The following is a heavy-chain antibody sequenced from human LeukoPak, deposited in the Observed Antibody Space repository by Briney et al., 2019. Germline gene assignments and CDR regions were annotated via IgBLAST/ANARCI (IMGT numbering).Heavy chain of an antibody. Sequence: SETLSLTCAVYGGSFSGYYWSWVRQPPGKGLEWIGEINHGGGTNYNPSLKNRVTISVDTSKTQFSLKLSSVTAADSAVYYCARRSPYSTGRLSYFDYWGQGALVTVSS. D-gene: IGHD2-8*02. CDR3: ARRSPYSTGRLSYFDY. J-gene: IGHJ4*02. V-gene: IGHV4-34*01. CDR1: GGSFSGYY. CDR2: INHGGGT.